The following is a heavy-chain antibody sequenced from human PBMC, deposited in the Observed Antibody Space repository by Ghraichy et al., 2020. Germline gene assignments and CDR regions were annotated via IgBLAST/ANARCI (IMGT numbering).Heavy chain of an antibody. Sequence: GGSLRLSCAASGFTFSDYWMHWVRQAPGKGLVWVSRIDSDGITTIYADSVKGRFTISRDNAKNTLDLQMSSLRAEDTAVYYCTRGRYYWFDPWGQGTLVTVSS. CDR1: GFTFSDYW. J-gene: IGHJ5*02. V-gene: IGHV3-74*01. D-gene: IGHD2-21*01. CDR2: IDSDGITT. CDR3: TRGRYYWFDP.